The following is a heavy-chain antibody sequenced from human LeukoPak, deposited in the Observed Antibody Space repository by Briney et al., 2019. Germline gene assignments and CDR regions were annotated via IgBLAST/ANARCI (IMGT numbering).Heavy chain of an antibody. D-gene: IGHD3-10*01. J-gene: IGHJ4*02. Sequence: SVKVSCKASGGTFSSYAISWVRQAPGQGPEWMGGIIPIFGTANYAQKFQGRVTITADESTSTAYMELSSLRSEDTAVYYCAGAMVRGVISAVFDYWGQGTLVTVSS. CDR2: IIPIFGTA. CDR1: GGTFSSYA. CDR3: AGAMVRGVISAVFDY. V-gene: IGHV1-69*01.